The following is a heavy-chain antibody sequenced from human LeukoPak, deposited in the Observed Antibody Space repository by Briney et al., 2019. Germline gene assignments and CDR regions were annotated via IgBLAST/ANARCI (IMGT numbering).Heavy chain of an antibody. J-gene: IGHJ4*02. Sequence: ASVKVSCKASGYTFTGYYMHWVRQAPGQGLEWMGWINPNSGGTNYAQKFQGRVTMTRDTSISTAYMELSRLRSDDAAVYYCASGIAAAGTDYFDYWGQGTLVTVSS. V-gene: IGHV1-2*02. CDR1: GYTFTGYY. D-gene: IGHD6-13*01. CDR3: ASGIAAAGTDYFDY. CDR2: INPNSGGT.